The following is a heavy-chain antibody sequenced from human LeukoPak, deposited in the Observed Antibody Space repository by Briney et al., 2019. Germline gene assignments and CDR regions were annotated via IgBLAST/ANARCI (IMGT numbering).Heavy chain of an antibody. CDR3: ARDRLGQWPTQTKYYYYYGMDV. V-gene: IGHV1-69*13. J-gene: IGHJ6*02. Sequence: SVNVSCKASGGTFSSYAISWVRQAPGQGLEWMGGIIPIFGTANYAQKFQGRVTITADESTSTAYMELSSLRSEDTAVYYCARDRLGQWPTQTKYYYYYGMDVWGQGTTVTVSS. CDR1: GGTFSSYA. CDR2: IIPIFGTA. D-gene: IGHD6-19*01.